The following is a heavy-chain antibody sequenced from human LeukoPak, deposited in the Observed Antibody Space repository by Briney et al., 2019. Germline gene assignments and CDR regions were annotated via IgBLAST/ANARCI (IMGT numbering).Heavy chain of an antibody. CDR2: ISGSGGST. D-gene: IGHD2-15*01. V-gene: IGHV3-23*01. CDR1: GFDFSSNW. CDR3: AKNSGRPFDY. J-gene: IGHJ4*02. Sequence: GGSLRLSCAASGFDFSSNWMHWVRQAPGKGLEWVSAISGSGGSTYYADSVKGRFTISRDNSKNTLYLQMNSLRAEDTAVYYCAKNSGRPFDYWGQGTLVTVSS.